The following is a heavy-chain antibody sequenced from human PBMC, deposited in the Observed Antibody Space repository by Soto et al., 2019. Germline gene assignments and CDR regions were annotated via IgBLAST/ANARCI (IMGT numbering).Heavy chain of an antibody. J-gene: IGHJ6*02. Sequence: GESLKISCKGSGYSFTSYWISWVRQMPGKGLEWMGRIDPSDSYTNYSPSFQGHVTISADKSISTAYLQWSSLKASDTAMYYCARGVITIFGVVTYGMDVWGQGTTVTSP. V-gene: IGHV5-10-1*01. CDR1: GYSFTSYW. D-gene: IGHD3-3*01. CDR3: ARGVITIFGVVTYGMDV. CDR2: IDPSDSYT.